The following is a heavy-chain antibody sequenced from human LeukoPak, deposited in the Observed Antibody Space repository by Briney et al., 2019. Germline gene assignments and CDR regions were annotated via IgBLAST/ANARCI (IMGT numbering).Heavy chain of an antibody. CDR2: TSYDGSNK. J-gene: IGHJ5*02. V-gene: IGHV3-30-3*01. CDR1: GITFSKYA. Sequence: GSLRLSFAASGITFSKYAMHWGRPAPGQGLGVVAVTSYDGSNKYYADSVKGRFTISRDNSKNTLYLQMNSLRAEDTAVYYCVRDAQLLYGNWFDPWGQGTLVSVSS. D-gene: IGHD2-2*02. CDR3: VRDAQLLYGNWFDP.